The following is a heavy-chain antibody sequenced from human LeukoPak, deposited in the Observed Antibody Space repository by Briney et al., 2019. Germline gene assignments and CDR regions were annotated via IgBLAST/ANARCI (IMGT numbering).Heavy chain of an antibody. CDR2: IYPGDSNT. D-gene: IGHD5-12*01. J-gene: IGHJ4*02. CDR1: GYSFTSYW. V-gene: IGHV5-51*01. CDR3: ARLSGYSGYDTMFDY. Sequence: GESLKISCKGSGYSFTSYWIGWVRQMPGEGLEWMGIIYPGDSNTRYSPSFQGQVTISADKSISTAYLQWSSLRASDTAMYYCARLSGYSGYDTMFDYWGQGTLVTVSS.